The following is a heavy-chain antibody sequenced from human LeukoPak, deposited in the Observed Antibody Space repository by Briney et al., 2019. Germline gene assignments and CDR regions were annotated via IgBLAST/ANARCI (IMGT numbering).Heavy chain of an antibody. J-gene: IGHJ2*01. CDR3: AREANSPTARYWYFDL. V-gene: IGHV4-59*02. Sequence: SETLSLTCTVYGGSVSSYYWSWMRQSPGKGLEWIGYVYYSGSTNYNPALKSRVTISLDTSENQFSLKLSSVTAADTAVYYCAREANSPTARYWYFDLWGRGTQVTVSS. CDR2: VYYSGST. D-gene: IGHD2-21*01. CDR1: GGSVSSYY.